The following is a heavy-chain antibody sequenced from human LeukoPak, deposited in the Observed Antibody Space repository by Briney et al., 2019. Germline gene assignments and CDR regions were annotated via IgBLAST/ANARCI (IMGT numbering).Heavy chain of an antibody. Sequence: GGSLRLSCAASGFTFSSYAMSWVRQAPGKGLEWVSAISGSGGSTYYADSVKGRFTISRDNSKNPLYLQMNSLRAEDTAVYYCAKDPYYDFWSGYYQYYFDYWGQGTLVTVSS. D-gene: IGHD3-3*01. V-gene: IGHV3-23*01. J-gene: IGHJ4*02. CDR2: ISGSGGST. CDR3: AKDPYYDFWSGYYQYYFDY. CDR1: GFTFSSYA.